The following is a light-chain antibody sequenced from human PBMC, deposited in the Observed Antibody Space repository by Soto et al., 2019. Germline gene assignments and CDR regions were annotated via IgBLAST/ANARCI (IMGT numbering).Light chain of an antibody. V-gene: IGKV1-5*03. CDR1: QNINNY. Sequence: DIQMTQSPSTLSASVGDRVTITCQASQNINNYLNWYQQKPGKAPKLLIYKASTLETGVPSRFSGSGSGTEFTLTISSLQPDDFATYYCQQYNHYRAFGQGTKVDIK. J-gene: IGKJ1*01. CDR2: KAS. CDR3: QQYNHYRA.